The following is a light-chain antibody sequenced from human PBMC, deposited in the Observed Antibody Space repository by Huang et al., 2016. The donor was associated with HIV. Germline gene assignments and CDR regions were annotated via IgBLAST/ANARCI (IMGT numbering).Light chain of an antibody. Sequence: DIVMTQSPDSLAVPLGARATVNCKSSQTILYSSKNKNYLAWYQQKPGQPPKLLIYWAASREAGVPDRFSGSGSGTDFTLTISSLQAEDVAVYCCQQYFETPLTFGGGTKVEIK. J-gene: IGKJ4*01. CDR1: QTILYSSKNKNY. CDR2: WAA. CDR3: QQYFETPLT. V-gene: IGKV4-1*01.